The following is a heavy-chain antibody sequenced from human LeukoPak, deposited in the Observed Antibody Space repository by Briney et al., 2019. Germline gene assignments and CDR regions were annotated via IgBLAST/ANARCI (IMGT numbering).Heavy chain of an antibody. CDR2: ISSGSSTI. V-gene: IGHV3-48*01. Sequence: GGSLRLSCAASGFTFSSYSMNWVRQAPGKGLEWVSYISSGSSTIYYADSVKGRFTISRDNAKNSLYLQMNSLRAEDTAVYYCARGGSYYSFDYWGQGTLVTVSS. J-gene: IGHJ4*02. D-gene: IGHD1-26*01. CDR3: ARGGSYYSFDY. CDR1: GFTFSSYS.